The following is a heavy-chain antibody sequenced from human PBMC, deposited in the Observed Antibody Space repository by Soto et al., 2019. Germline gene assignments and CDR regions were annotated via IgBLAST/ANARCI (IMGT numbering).Heavy chain of an antibody. CDR1: GGSIGSSSYY. D-gene: IGHD3-3*01. CDR3: ARWDYDFWSGYYSPLEDYYGMDV. V-gene: IGHV4-39*07. CDR2: LYYTGST. J-gene: IGHJ6*02. Sequence: PSETLSLTCSVSGGSIGSSSYYFGWIRQPPGKGLEWIGSLYYTGSTNYNSSLKSRVTISADTSQNQFSLKLSSVTAADTAVYYCARWDYDFWSGYYSPLEDYYGMDVWGQGTTVTVSS.